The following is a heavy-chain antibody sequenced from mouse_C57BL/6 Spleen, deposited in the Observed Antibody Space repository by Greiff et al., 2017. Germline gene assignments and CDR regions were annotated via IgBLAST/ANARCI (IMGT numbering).Heavy chain of an antibody. CDR2: ISYDGSN. V-gene: IGHV3-6*01. CDR3: ARDGVRYRAWFAY. CDR1: GYSITSGYY. J-gene: IGHJ3*01. D-gene: IGHD1-1*01. Sequence: VQLQQSGPGLVKPSQSLSLTCSVTGYSITSGYYWNWIRQFPGNKLEWMGYISYDGSNNYNPSLKNRISITRDTSKNQFFLKLNSVTTEDTATYYCARDGVRYRAWFAYWGQGTLVTVSA.